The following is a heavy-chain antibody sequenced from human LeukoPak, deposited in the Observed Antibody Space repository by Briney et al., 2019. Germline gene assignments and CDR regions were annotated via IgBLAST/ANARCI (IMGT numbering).Heavy chain of an antibody. J-gene: IGHJ4*02. CDR3: ARRTHFGVVTYFDY. Sequence: SETLSLTCTLSGGSISSSSYYWGWIRQPPGKGLEWIGSIYYSGSTYYNPSLKSRVTISVDTSKNQFSLKLSSVTAADTAVYYCARRTHFGVVTYFDYWGQGTLVTVSS. CDR1: GGSISSSSYY. V-gene: IGHV4-39*01. D-gene: IGHD3-3*01. CDR2: IYYSGST.